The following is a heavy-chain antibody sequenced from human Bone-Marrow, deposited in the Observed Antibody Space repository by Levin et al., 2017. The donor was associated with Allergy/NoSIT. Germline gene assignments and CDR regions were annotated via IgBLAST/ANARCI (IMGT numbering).Heavy chain of an antibody. Sequence: GGSLRLSCAASGFTFSSYAMSWVRQAPGKGLEWVSAISGSGGSTYYADSVKGRFTISRDNSKNTLYLQMNSLRAEDTAVYYCAKDRGVRWDPYSAFDIWGQGTMVTVSS. D-gene: IGHD3-16*01. CDR2: ISGSGGST. CDR3: AKDRGVRWDPYSAFDI. V-gene: IGHV3-23*01. J-gene: IGHJ3*02. CDR1: GFTFSSYA.